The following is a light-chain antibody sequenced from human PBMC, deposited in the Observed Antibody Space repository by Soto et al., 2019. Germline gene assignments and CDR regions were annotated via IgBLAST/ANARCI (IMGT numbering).Light chain of an antibody. CDR3: QHRHN. V-gene: IGKV3-11*01. CDR2: DAS. J-gene: IGKJ3*01. Sequence: DIVLTQSPATLSLSPGERATLSCRASQSVCRDFAWYQQKPGQAPRLLIYDASNSATGIPARFSASGSGTDFTLTISSLQPEDFAIYYCQHRHNFGPGTKVDFK. CDR1: QSVCRD.